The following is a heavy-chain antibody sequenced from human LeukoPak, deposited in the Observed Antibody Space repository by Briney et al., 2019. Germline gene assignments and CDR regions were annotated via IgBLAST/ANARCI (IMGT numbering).Heavy chain of an antibody. J-gene: IGHJ5*02. CDR1: GFTFSSYE. V-gene: IGHV3-48*03. Sequence: GGSLTLSCAASGFTFSSYEMRWVRQAPGKCLEWISHISSSGTTIYYADSVKGRFTISRDNAKNSLYLQMSNLRADDTAVYYCARGSIPWFDPWGQGTLVTVSS. CDR2: ISSSGTTI. CDR3: ARGSIPWFDP. D-gene: IGHD2-21*01.